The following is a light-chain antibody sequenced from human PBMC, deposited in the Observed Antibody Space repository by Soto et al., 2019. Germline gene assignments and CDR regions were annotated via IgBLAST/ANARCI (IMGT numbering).Light chain of an antibody. J-gene: IGKJ5*01. CDR2: DAS. V-gene: IGKV3-11*01. CDR1: QSVSRY. CDR3: QQCSNWPPT. Sequence: EIVLTQSPVTLSLSPGERATLCSRASQSVSRYLGWYQQKTGQAPRILISDASNRDTGIPARFTGSGSGTDFTLPISSLEPEDFAVYYCQQCSNWPPTFGQGTRLEIK.